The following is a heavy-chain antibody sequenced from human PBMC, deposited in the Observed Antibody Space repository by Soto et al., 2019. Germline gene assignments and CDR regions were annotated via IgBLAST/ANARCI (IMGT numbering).Heavy chain of an antibody. D-gene: IGHD3-16*01. CDR1: GGTFSSYA. J-gene: IGHJ6*02. V-gene: IGHV1-69*19. CDR2: IIPIFGTA. CDR3: ARDRDMSTFRYYYYYGMDV. Sequence: QVQLVQSGAEVKKPGSSVKVSCQASGGTFSSYAISWVRQAPGQGLEWMGGIIPIFGTANYAQKFQGRVTITADESTSTAYMELGSLRSEDTAVYDCARDRDMSTFRYYYYYGMDVWGQGPTVTVSS.